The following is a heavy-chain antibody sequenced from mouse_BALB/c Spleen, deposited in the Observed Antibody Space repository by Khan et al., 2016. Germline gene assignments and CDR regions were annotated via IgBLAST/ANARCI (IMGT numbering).Heavy chain of an antibody. Sequence: EVQLQESGPGLVKPSQSLSLTCSVTGYSITSGYYWNWIRQFPGNKLEWMGYISYDGTNYYNPSLKNRISITRDTSKNHFFLKLNSVTSEDTATXYCSRDGVTGTFAYWGQGTLVTVSA. CDR2: ISYDGTN. D-gene: IGHD4-1*01. CDR3: SRDGVTGTFAY. CDR1: GYSITSGYY. V-gene: IGHV3-6*02. J-gene: IGHJ3*01.